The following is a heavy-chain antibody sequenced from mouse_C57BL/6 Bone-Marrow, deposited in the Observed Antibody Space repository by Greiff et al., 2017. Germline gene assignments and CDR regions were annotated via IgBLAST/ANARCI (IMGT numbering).Heavy chain of an antibody. Sequence: VKLVESGPGLVAPSQSLSITCTVSGFSLTSYAISWVRQPPGKGLEWLGVIWTGGGTNYNSALKSRLSISKDTSKSQVFLKMNSLQTDDTARYYCAIYYGSSPFYYAMDYWGQGTSVTVSS. CDR2: IWTGGGT. CDR1: GFSLTSYA. D-gene: IGHD1-1*01. J-gene: IGHJ4*01. V-gene: IGHV2-9-1*01. CDR3: AIYYGSSPFYYAMDY.